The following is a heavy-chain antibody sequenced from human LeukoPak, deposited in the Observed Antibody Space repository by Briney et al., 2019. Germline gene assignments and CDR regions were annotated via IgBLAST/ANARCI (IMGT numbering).Heavy chain of an antibody. CDR1: GYTFTGYY. Sequence: GASVKVSCKASGYTFTGYYMHWVRQAPGQGLEWMGWINPNSGGTNYAQKFQGWVTMTRDTPISTAYMELSRLRSDDTAVYYCARGRVDIVSWFDPWGQGTLVTVSS. CDR3: ARGRVDIVSWFDP. V-gene: IGHV1-2*04. J-gene: IGHJ5*02. D-gene: IGHD5-12*01. CDR2: INPNSGGT.